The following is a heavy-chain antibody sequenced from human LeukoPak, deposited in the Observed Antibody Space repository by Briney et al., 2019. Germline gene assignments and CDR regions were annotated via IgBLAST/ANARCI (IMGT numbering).Heavy chain of an antibody. D-gene: IGHD4-17*01. V-gene: IGHV1-69*13. J-gene: IGHJ4*02. Sequence: SVKVSCKASGGTFSSYAISWVRQAPGQGLEWMGGIIPIFGTANYAQKFQGRVTITADESTSTAYMELSSLRSEDTAVYYCARVYGDWTYYFDYWGQGTLVTVSS. CDR2: IIPIFGTA. CDR3: ARVYGDWTYYFDY. CDR1: GGTFSSYA.